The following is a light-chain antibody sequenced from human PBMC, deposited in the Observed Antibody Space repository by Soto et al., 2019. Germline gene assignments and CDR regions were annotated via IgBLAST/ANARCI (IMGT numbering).Light chain of an antibody. CDR2: FAS. Sequence: DIQMTQSPSAMSASVGDRVTITCRASQGITNYLAWFQQRPGKVPRRLIYFASTLQSGVPSRFSGSGSGTEFTLTISGLEPEDFATYYCLQVNSYPGTFGQGTNVEIK. CDR1: QGITNY. J-gene: IGKJ1*01. CDR3: LQVNSYPGT. V-gene: IGKV1-17*03.